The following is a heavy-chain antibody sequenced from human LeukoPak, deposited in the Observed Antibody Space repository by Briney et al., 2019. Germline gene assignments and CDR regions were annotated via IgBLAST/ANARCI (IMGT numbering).Heavy chain of an antibody. CDR1: GFTFSSYG. V-gene: IGHV3-33*01. CDR2: IWYDGSNK. Sequence: PGRSLRLSCAASGFTFSSYGMHWVRQAPGKGLEWVAVIWYDGSNKYNEDSVKGRFTISRDNSKNTLYLQMNSLRAEDTAVYYCARADSAVAGTSYGMDVWGQGTTVTVSS. J-gene: IGHJ6*02. D-gene: IGHD6-19*01. CDR3: ARADSAVAGTSYGMDV.